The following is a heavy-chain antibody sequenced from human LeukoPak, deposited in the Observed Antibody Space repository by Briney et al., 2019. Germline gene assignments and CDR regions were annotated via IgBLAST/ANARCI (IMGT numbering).Heavy chain of an antibody. CDR1: GFTFSSYG. D-gene: IGHD1-26*01. Sequence: GGSLRLSCAASGFTFSSYGMHWVRQAPGKGLEWVSAISGSGGSTYYADSVKGRFTISRDNSKNTLYLQMNSLRAEDTAVYYCAKSQGFKRVVGAYYWGQGTLVTVSS. J-gene: IGHJ4*02. CDR2: ISGSGGST. CDR3: AKSQGFKRVVGAYY. V-gene: IGHV3-23*01.